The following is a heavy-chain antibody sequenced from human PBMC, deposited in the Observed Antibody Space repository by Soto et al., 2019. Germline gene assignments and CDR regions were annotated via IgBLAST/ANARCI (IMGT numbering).Heavy chain of an antibody. CDR2: MNPNSGNT. J-gene: IGHJ6*02. D-gene: IGHD2-2*02. V-gene: IGHV1-8*02. CDR1: GGTFSSYA. CDR3: ARTNLVPAAIYGSYYYGMDV. Sequence: GASVKVSCKASGGTFSSYAISWVRQAPGQGLEWMGGMNPNSGNTGYAQKFQGRVTMTRNTSISTAYMELSSLRSEDTAVYYCARTNLVPAAIYGSYYYGMDVWGQGTTVTVSS.